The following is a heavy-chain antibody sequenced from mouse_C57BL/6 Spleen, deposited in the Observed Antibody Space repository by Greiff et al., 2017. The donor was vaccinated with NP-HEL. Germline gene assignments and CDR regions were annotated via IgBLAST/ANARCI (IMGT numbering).Heavy chain of an antibody. CDR3: SYGYDGAYAMDY. J-gene: IGHJ4*01. CDR2: IRLKSDNYAT. V-gene: IGHV6-3*01. Sequence: EVQGVESGGGLVQPGGSMKLSCVASGFTFSNYWMNWVRQSPEKGLEWVAQIRLKSDNYATHYAESVKGRFTISRDDSKSSVYLQMNNLRAEDTGIYYCSYGYDGAYAMDYWGQGTSVTVSS. D-gene: IGHD2-2*01. CDR1: GFTFSNYW.